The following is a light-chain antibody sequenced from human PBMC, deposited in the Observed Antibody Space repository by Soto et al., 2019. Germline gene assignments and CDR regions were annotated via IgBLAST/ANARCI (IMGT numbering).Light chain of an antibody. CDR2: GTS. J-gene: IGKJ5*01. CDR3: QQRSNWHPIT. V-gene: IGKV3D-20*02. CDR1: ERIYSAY. Sequence: EVLLTQSPGTLSLSRGERATLSCRASERIYSAYLGWYQQKPGQATRLIIYGTSSRANGIPDRFSGSGSGTDFTLTLSRLEPEDFAFYYCQQRSNWHPITFGQGTRLEIK.